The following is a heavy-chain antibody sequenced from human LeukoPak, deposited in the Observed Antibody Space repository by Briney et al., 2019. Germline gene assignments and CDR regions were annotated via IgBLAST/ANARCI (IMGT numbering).Heavy chain of an antibody. V-gene: IGHV3-9*01. D-gene: IGHD1-1*01. CDR2: ISWNSGSI. CDR3: AKDIARRDFDAFDI. CDR1: GFSFNGYS. Sequence: LSLTCAVSGFSFNGYSLHWVRQPPGKGLEWVSDISWNSGSIDYADSVKGRFITLRDTTKHYLFLQMNGLIAEDTVLYYFAKDIARRDFDAFDIGGKGKMVTVSS. J-gene: IGHJ3*02.